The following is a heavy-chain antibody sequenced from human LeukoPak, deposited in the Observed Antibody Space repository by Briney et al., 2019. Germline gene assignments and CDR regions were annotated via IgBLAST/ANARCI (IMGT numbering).Heavy chain of an antibody. CDR3: AKELYSYGSGCYGY. D-gene: IGHD3-10*01. V-gene: IGHV3-23*01. CDR2: ISGSGGST. J-gene: IGHJ4*02. Sequence: GGSLRLSCAAPGFTFSSYAMSWVRQAPGKGLEWVSGISGSGGSTYHVDSVKGRFTISRDNSKNTLYLQMTSLRAEDTAVYYCAKELYSYGSGCYGYWGQGTLVTVVS. CDR1: GFTFSSYA.